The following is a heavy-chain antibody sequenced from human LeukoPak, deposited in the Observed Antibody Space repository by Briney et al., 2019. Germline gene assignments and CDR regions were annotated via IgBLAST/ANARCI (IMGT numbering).Heavy chain of an antibody. CDR2: IKQDGSEK. CDR1: GFTFSSYW. Sequence: GGSLRLSCAASGFTFSSYWMSWVRQAPGKGLEWVANIKQDGSEKYYVDSVKGRFTISRDNAKNSLYLQMNSLRAEDTAVYYCARDLYYDSSGILDYYYYGMDVWGQGTTVTVSS. J-gene: IGHJ6*02. D-gene: IGHD3-22*01. V-gene: IGHV3-7*01. CDR3: ARDLYYDSSGILDYYYYGMDV.